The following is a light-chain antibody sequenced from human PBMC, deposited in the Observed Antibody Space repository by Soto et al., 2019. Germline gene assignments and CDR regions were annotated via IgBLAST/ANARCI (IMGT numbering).Light chain of an antibody. Sequence: DIQMTQSPSTLSGSVGDRVTITCRASQDISNYLAWYQQTPGKVPKLLIYTASTLQSGVPSRFSGSGSGTDFTLTISSLQPEDVATYYCQKYNSALTFGQGTRLEIK. CDR1: QDISNY. V-gene: IGKV1-27*01. J-gene: IGKJ5*01. CDR2: TAS. CDR3: QKYNSALT.